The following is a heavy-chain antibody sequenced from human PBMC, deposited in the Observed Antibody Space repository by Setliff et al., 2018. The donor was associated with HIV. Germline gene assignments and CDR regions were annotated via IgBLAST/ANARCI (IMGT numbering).Heavy chain of an antibody. D-gene: IGHD2-21*01. CDR2: IHPNSGGT. CDR1: GYTFTNYA. Sequence: ASVKVSCKASGYTFTNYAIHWVRQAPGQGLEWMGRIHPNSGGTAYPQKFQGRVAMTRDTSISTAYMELRRLTSDDTAVYYCVRNPHPTVVVPRDSHYYTMNIWGKGTTVTVSS. CDR3: VRNPHPTVVVPRDSHYYTMNI. V-gene: IGHV1-2*06. J-gene: IGHJ6*03.